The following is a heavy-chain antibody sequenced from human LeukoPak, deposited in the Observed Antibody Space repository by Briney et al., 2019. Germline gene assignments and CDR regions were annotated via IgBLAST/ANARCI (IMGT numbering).Heavy chain of an antibody. J-gene: IGHJ4*02. D-gene: IGHD3-9*01. CDR2: ISGSGGST. V-gene: IGHV3-23*01. CDR3: AKPLPRGTYYDILTGYGD. CDR1: GFTFSSYA. Sequence: PGGSLRLSCAASGFTFSSYAMSWVRQAPGKGLEWVSAISGSGGSTYYADSVKGRFTISRDNSKNTLYLQMNSLRAEDTAVYYCAKPLPRGTYYDILTGYGDWGQGTLVTVSS.